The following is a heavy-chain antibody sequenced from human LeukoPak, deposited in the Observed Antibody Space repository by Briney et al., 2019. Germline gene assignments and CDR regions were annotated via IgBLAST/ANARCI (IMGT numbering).Heavy chain of an antibody. V-gene: IGHV1-8*03. CDR2: MNPNSGNT. CDR1: GYTFTSYG. D-gene: IGHD1-1*01. CDR3: ARANFNDYFDY. Sequence: ASVKVSCKASGYTFTSYGISWVRQATGQGLEWMGWMNPNSGNTGYAQKFQGRVTITRNTSISTAYMELSSLRSEDTAVYYCARANFNDYFDYWGQGTLVTVSS. J-gene: IGHJ4*02.